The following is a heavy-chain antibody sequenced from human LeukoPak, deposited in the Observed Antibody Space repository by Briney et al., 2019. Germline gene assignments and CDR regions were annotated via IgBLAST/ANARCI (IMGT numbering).Heavy chain of an antibody. J-gene: IGHJ5*02. Sequence: GRSLRLSCAASGFTFSSYGMHWVRQAPGKGLEWVAVIWYDGSNKYYADSVKGRFTISRDNSKNTLYLQMNSLRAEDTAVYYCARDRVDYGDYVGLNWFDPWGQGTLVTVSS. V-gene: IGHV3-33*01. CDR3: ARDRVDYGDYVGLNWFDP. D-gene: IGHD4-17*01. CDR1: GFTFSSYG. CDR2: IWYDGSNK.